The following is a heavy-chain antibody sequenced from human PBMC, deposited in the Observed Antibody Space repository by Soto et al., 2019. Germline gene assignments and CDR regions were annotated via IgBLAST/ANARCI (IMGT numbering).Heavy chain of an antibody. Sequence: QVHLQQWGAGLLKPSETLSLTCAVYGGSFSGYYWSWIRQPPGKGLEWIGEINHTGSTNYNPSGRSRVTISVGTSKNQFSLKLSSVTAADTAVYYCAKGYVDRTPHYWGQGTLVTVSS. D-gene: IGHD4-17*01. V-gene: IGHV4-34*01. CDR2: INHTGST. CDR1: GGSFSGYY. CDR3: AKGYVDRTPHY. J-gene: IGHJ4*02.